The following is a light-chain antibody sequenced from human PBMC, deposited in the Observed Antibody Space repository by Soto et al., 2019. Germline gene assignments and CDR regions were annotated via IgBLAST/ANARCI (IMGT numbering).Light chain of an antibody. V-gene: IGLV2-14*03. J-gene: IGLJ2*01. CDR2: DVT. Sequence: QSALTQPASVSGSPGQSITISCTGTSSDVGRYKLVSWYQQHPGKAPKLMIYDVTYRPSGVSNRFSGSKSGNTASLTISGLQAEDEADYYCSSYTTSSTLIFGGGTQLTVL. CDR1: SSDVGRYKL. CDR3: SSYTTSSTLI.